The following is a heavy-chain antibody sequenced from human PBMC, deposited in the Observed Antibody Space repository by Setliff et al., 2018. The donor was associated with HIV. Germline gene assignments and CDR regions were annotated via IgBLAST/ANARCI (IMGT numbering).Heavy chain of an antibody. CDR1: GGSFSGYY. Sequence: SATLSLTCAVYGGSFSGYYWGWIRQPPGKGLEWIGSVYYGGDTYYNPSLKSRLTLSLDTSKNQFSLKLTSVTAADTAVYYCVREDRVYERQLISPGAIDYWGQGTLVTVSS. V-gene: IGHV4-34*01. CDR3: VREDRVYERQLISPGAIDY. J-gene: IGHJ4*02. D-gene: IGHD2-8*01. CDR2: VYYGGDT.